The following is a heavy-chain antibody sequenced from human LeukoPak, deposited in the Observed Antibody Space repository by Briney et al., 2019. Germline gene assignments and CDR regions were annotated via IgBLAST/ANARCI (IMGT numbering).Heavy chain of an antibody. CDR2: VHLDGRT. V-gene: IGHV4-4*02. D-gene: IGHD3-3*01. J-gene: IGHJ4*02. CDR1: GGSVINTNW. Sequence: SGTLSLTCGVSGGSVINTNWWTWVRQPPGKGLECGGEVHLDGRTNYNPSLESRLTMSVDVSENQVSLKLTSVTAADTAVYYCAREGGFYRPLDYSGQGTLVTVSS. CDR3: AREGGFYRPLDY.